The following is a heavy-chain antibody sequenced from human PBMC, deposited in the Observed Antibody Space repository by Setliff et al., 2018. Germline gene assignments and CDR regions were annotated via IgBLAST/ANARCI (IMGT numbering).Heavy chain of an antibody. CDR2: IWDDGGNK. Sequence: GGSLRLSCAASGFTFSSYRMHWVRQAPGRGLEWVAVIWDDGGNKYHADSVKGRFTISRDNSKNTLYLQMNSLRPEDTAVYYCARTCSGSGCYAGLESWGQGTPVTVSA. CDR1: GFTFSSYR. D-gene: IGHD2-15*01. CDR3: ARTCSGSGCYAGLES. J-gene: IGHJ4*02. V-gene: IGHV3-33*08.